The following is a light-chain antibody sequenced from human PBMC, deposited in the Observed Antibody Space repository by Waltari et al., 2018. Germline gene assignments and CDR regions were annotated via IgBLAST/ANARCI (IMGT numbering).Light chain of an antibody. Sequence: QSALTQPASVSGSPGQSITVSCIGTSTDIGSYNFVSCFQQHPGRAPKLMIYDVSERPLGVSNRFSGSKSGNTASLTISGLQAEDEADYYCFSYAGSNSFAFGGGTRVTVL. CDR2: DVS. V-gene: IGLV2-23*02. CDR1: STDIGSYNF. CDR3: FSYAGSNSFA. J-gene: IGLJ2*01.